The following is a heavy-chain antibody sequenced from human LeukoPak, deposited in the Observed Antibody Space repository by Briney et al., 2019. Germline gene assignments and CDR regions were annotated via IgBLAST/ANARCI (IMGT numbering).Heavy chain of an antibody. V-gene: IGHV3-30*04. CDR1: GFTFSDFP. J-gene: IGHJ4*02. Sequence: PGGSLRLSCAASGFTFSDFPMHWVRQAPGKGLEWVAVISYDGSNEYYADSVKGRFSISRDNSKNTLYLQMNSLRAEDTAVYYCARGEMTTVTNFDYWGQGTLVTVSS. CDR3: ARGEMTTVTNFDY. CDR2: ISYDGSNE. D-gene: IGHD4-17*01.